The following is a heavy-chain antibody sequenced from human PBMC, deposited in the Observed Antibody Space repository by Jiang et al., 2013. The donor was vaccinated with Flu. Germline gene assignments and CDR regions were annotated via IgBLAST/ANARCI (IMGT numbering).Heavy chain of an antibody. Sequence: SGAEVKKPGASVKVSCRASGGTFISFAINWVRQAPGQGLEWMGGIIPIFGTANYAQKFQGRVTITADESTSTAYMELSSLRSEDTAVYYCARALTYYYDSSGYYPYWYFDLWGRGTLVTVSS. CDR2: IIPIFGTA. CDR1: GGTFISFA. V-gene: IGHV1-69*13. D-gene: IGHD3-22*01. CDR3: ARALTYYYDSSGYYPYWYFDL. J-gene: IGHJ2*01.